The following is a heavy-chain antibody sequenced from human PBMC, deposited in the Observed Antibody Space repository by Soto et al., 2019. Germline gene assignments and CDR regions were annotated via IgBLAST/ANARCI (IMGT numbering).Heavy chain of an antibody. CDR1: GGSISSSSYY. CDR2: IYYSGST. D-gene: IGHD1-1*01. Sequence: NPSETLSLTCTVSGGSISSSSYYWGWIRQPPGKGLEWIGSIYYSGSTYYNPSLKSRVTISVDTSKNQFSLKLSSVTAADTAVYYCARQSSDNQIYYYYMDVWGKGTTVTVSS. V-gene: IGHV4-39*01. CDR3: ARQSSDNQIYYYYMDV. J-gene: IGHJ6*03.